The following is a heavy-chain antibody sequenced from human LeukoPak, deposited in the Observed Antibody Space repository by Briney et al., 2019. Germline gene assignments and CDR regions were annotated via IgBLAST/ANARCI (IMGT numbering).Heavy chain of an antibody. D-gene: IGHD5-24*01. Sequence: GGSLRLSCAASGFTFSSYDMSWVRQAPGKGLEWVSNISSSDTTIHYAGSVKGRFTISRDNARNSLYLQMNSLRAEDTAVYYCARSRRDNYYYYYGMDVWGQGTTVTVSS. CDR3: ARSRRDNYYYYYGMDV. CDR2: ISSSDTTI. V-gene: IGHV3-48*03. CDR1: GFTFSSYD. J-gene: IGHJ6*02.